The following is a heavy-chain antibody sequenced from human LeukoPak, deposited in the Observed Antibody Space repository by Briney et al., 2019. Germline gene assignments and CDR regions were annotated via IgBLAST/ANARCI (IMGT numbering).Heavy chain of an antibody. V-gene: IGHV3-30-3*01. CDR2: ISYDGSNK. D-gene: IGHD6-13*01. CDR3: ARDWSPAAGTYYYYGMDV. J-gene: IGHJ6*02. Sequence: GGSLRLSCAASGFTFSGYWMTWVRQAPGKGLEWVAIISYDGSNKYYADSVKGRFTISRDNSKNTLYLQMNSLRGEDTAVYYCARDWSPAAGTYYYYGMDVWGQGTTVTVSS. CDR1: GFTFSGYW.